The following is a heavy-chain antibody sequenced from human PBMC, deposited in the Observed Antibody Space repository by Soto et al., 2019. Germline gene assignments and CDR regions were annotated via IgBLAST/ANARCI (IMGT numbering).Heavy chain of an antibody. Sequence: QVYLHCSCPGLVKPSQTLSLTCTVSGGSITSGDDYWGWIRQPPGKGREWIGYIYFSGSTYYNPSLKSRVTISVDTSNNQFSLKLNSVTAADTAVYYCARAHIAIFGVVIIKDYGLDVWGQGTTVTVSS. CDR2: IYFSGST. D-gene: IGHD3-3*01. CDR1: GGSITSGDDY. J-gene: IGHJ6*02. CDR3: ARAHIAIFGVVIIKDYGLDV. V-gene: IGHV4-30-4*01.